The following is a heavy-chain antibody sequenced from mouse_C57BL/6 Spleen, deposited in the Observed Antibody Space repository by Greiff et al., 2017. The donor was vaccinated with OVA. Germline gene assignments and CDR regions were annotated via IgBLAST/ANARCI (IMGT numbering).Heavy chain of an antibody. D-gene: IGHD2-1*01. CDR3: ARAIYFFSWFAY. V-gene: IGHV1-26*01. CDR2: INPNNGGT. Sequence: EVQLQQSGPELVKPGASVKISCKASGYTFTDYYMNWVKQSHGKSLEWIGDINPNNGGTSYNQKFKGKATLTVDKSSSTAYMELRSLTSEDSAVYYCARAIYFFSWFAYWGQGTLVTVSA. CDR1: GYTFTDYY. J-gene: IGHJ3*01.